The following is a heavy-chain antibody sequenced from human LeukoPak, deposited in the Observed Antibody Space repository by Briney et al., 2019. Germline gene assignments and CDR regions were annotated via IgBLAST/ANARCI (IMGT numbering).Heavy chain of an antibody. CDR1: GGSISSGSYY. D-gene: IGHD4-23*01. J-gene: IGHJ3*02. CDR2: IYTSGST. V-gene: IGHV4-61*02. CDR3: ARDEVGGAFDI. Sequence: SETLSLTCTVSGGSISSGSYYWSWIRQPAGKGLEWIGRIYTSGSTNYNPSLKGRVTISVDTSKNQFSLKLSSVTAADTAVYYCARDEVGGAFDIWGQGTMVTVSS.